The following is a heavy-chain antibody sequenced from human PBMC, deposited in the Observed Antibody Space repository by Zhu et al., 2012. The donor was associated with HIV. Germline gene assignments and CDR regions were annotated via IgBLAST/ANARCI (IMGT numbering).Heavy chain of an antibody. D-gene: IGHD3-10*01. CDR1: VAPSAGIIIT. V-gene: IGHV4-39*01. Sequence: QVQLQESGPGLVKPSETLSLTCTVSVAPSAGIIITGAGSASPPGKGLEWIVSIYYSGNTYYNPSLKSRVTISVDTSKNQFSLKLSSVTAADTAIYYCATYIYASGRTFDNWGQGPWSPSRQ. CDR3: ATYIYASGRTFDN. CDR2: IYYSGNT. J-gene: IGHJ4*02.